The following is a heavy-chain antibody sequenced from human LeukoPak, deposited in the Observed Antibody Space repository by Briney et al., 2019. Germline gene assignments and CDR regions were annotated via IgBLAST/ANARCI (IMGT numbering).Heavy chain of an antibody. CDR3: ARAEWDIVATPYYFDY. V-gene: IGHV1-18*01. D-gene: IGHD5-12*01. J-gene: IGHJ4*02. CDR2: ISAYNGNT. Sequence: GASVKVSCKASGYTFTSYGISWVRQAPGQGLEWMGWISAYNGNTNYAQKLQGRVTMTTDTSTSTAYMELRSLRSDDTAVYYCARAEWDIVATPYYFDYWGQGTLVTVSS. CDR1: GYTFTSYG.